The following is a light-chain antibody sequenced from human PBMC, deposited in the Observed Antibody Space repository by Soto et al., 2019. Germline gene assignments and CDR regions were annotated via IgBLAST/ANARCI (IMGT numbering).Light chain of an antibody. CDR1: QDISNY. Sequence: DIQMTQSPSSLSASVGDRVTITCQASQDISNYLNWYQQKPGKAPKLLIYDASNRESGVPSRFSGSGSGTDFTFTISSLQPEDIATYYCQQYDNLPPVYTFGQGTKLEIK. CDR2: DAS. J-gene: IGKJ2*01. V-gene: IGKV1-33*01. CDR3: QQYDNLPPVYT.